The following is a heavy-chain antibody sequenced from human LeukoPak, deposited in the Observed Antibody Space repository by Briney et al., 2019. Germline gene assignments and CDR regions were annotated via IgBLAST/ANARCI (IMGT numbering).Heavy chain of an antibody. V-gene: IGHV4-59*01. D-gene: IGHD3-9*01. Sequence: PSETLSLTCTVSGGSISSYYWSWIRQPPGKGLEWIGYIYYSGSTNYNPSLKSRVTISVDTSKNQFSLKLSSVTAADTAVYYCARVFLPRPSILTGYPPYFDYWGQGTLVTVSS. CDR3: ARVFLPRPSILTGYPPYFDY. J-gene: IGHJ4*02. CDR1: GGSISSYY. CDR2: IYYSGST.